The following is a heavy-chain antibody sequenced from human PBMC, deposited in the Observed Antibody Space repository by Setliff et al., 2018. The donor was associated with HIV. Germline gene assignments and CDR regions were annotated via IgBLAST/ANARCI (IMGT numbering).Heavy chain of an antibody. V-gene: IGHV3-33*06. CDR3: AKSGVRPHPSHDYYYYGMDV. CDR1: GFTFSSYG. J-gene: IGHJ6*02. CDR2: IWYDGSNK. Sequence: GGSLRLSCAASGFTFSSYGMHWVRQAPGKGLEWVAVIWYDGSNKYYADSVKGRFTIPRDNSKNMLYLQMNSLRAEDTAVYYCAKSGVRPHPSHDYYYYGMDVWGQGTTVTVSS. D-gene: IGHD1-1*01.